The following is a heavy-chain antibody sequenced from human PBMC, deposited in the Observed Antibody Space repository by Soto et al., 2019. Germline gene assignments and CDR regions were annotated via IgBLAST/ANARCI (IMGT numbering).Heavy chain of an antibody. CDR2: IHHSGSI. CDR3: ARLEGLATISYYFDF. D-gene: IGHD3-9*01. V-gene: IGHV4-30-4*08. J-gene: IGHJ4*02. Sequence: SETLSLTCTVSGGSISSDYYHWTWIRQSPGKGLEWIGYIHHSGSILYNPSLKSRVTISVDTSKNQFSLHLSSVTAADSAVYFCARLEGLATISYYFDFWGPGALVTVSS. CDR1: GGSISSDYYH.